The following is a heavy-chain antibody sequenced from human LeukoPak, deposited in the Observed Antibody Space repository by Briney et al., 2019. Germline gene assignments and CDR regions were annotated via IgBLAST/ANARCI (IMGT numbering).Heavy chain of an antibody. CDR2: ISWNSGSL. CDR1: GFTLDDYA. J-gene: IGHJ4*02. D-gene: IGHD2-2*01. Sequence: GGSLRLSCAPSGFTLDDYAMHWVRQTPGKGLEWVSGISWNSGSLYYADSVKGRFTISRDNPKNFLYLQMNSLRAEDMALYYCAKDVNTNVEYYFDYWGQGTLVTVSS. V-gene: IGHV3-9*03. CDR3: AKDVNTNVEYYFDY.